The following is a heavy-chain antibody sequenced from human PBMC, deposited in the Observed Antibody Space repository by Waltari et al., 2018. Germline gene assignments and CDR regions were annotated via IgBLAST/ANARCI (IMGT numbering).Heavy chain of an antibody. CDR3: ARGGGTFSKPQYFDS. CDR2: INTNTGNP. J-gene: IGHJ4*02. CDR1: GYIFTTYG. D-gene: IGHD1-26*01. V-gene: IGHV7-4-1*02. Sequence: QVQLVQSGSELKKSGASVKVSCKASGYIFTTYGITWVRQAPGQGLEWMGWINTNTGNPTYVQGFTGRFVFSLDTSVSTAYLQISSLKAEDSAIYYCARGGGTFSKPQYFDSWGQGTRVTVSS.